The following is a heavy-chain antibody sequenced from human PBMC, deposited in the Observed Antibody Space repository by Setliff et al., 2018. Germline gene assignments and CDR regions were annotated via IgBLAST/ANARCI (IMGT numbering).Heavy chain of an antibody. CDR2: IYRTGTT. D-gene: IGHD3-3*02. CDR3: AKESLAINTRWFDP. V-gene: IGHV4-38-2*02. Sequence: SETLSLTCGVSGYSISSGYYGGWIRQPPGKGLEWIGSIYRTGTTHYNPSLKSRVTMSIDTSKNQFSLNLNSVTAADTALYYCAKESLAINTRWFDPWGQGILVTVSS. CDR1: GYSISSGYY. J-gene: IGHJ5*02.